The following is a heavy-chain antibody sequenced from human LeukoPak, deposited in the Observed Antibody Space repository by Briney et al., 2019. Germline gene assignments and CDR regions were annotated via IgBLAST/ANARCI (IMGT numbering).Heavy chain of an antibody. J-gene: IGHJ5*02. CDR1: EFVFSDYY. D-gene: IGHD5-18*01. CDR3: ARDPFKEINTAMVQWHWFDP. Sequence: GGSLRLSCAASEFVFSDYYMSWIRQAPGKGLEWVSYISDSGSTIYYADSVKGRFTISRDNAKNSLYLQMNSLRAEDTAVYYCARDPFKEINTAMVQWHWFDPWGQGTLVTVSS. CDR2: ISDSGSTI. V-gene: IGHV3-11*04.